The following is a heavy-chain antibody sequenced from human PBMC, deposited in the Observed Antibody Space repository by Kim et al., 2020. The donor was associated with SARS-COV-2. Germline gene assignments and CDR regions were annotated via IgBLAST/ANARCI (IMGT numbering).Heavy chain of an antibody. J-gene: IGHJ4*02. CDR2: INHSGST. CDR3: ARGTLGFRNGSGSYYNPSFDY. Sequence: SETLSLTCAVYGGSFSGYYWSWIRQPPGKGLEWIGEINHSGSTNYNPSLKSRVTISVDTSKNQFSLKLSSVTAADTAVYYCARGTLGFRNGSGSYYNPSFDYWGQGTLVTVSS. V-gene: IGHV4-34*01. CDR1: GGSFSGYY. D-gene: IGHD3-10*01.